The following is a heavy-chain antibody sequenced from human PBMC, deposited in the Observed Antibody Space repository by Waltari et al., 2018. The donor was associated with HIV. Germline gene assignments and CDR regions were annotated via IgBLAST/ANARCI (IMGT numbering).Heavy chain of an antibody. D-gene: IGHD1-1*01. J-gene: IGHJ3*02. CDR2: ITWDGKE. CDR3: ARDGKSGSVDGFDI. Sequence: QVQLVESGGGVVQPGRSLRLYCAASRFTLRSYIMHWVRQAPGKGLEWVALITWDGKENHADSVKGRFTVSRDDSRNILHLQMNSLRPEDTAVYYCARDGKSGSVDGFDIWGQGAMVTVSS. V-gene: IGHV3-30*04. CDR1: RFTLRSYI.